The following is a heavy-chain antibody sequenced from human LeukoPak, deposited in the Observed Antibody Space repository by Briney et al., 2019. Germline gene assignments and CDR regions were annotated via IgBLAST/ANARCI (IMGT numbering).Heavy chain of an antibody. CDR2: IYYSGGT. V-gene: IGHV4-61*08. CDR1: GGSISSGGYY. D-gene: IGHD3-3*01. J-gene: IGHJ6*02. Sequence: SETLSLTCTVSGGSISSGGYYWSWIRQPPGKGLEWIGYIYYSGGTNYNPSLKSRVTISVDTSKNQFSLKLSSVTAADTAVYYWARESSPADDFWSGYYYGMDVWGQGATVTVSS. CDR3: ARESSPADDFWSGYYYGMDV.